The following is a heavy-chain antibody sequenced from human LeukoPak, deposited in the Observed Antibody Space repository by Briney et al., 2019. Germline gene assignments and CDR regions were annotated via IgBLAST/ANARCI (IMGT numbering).Heavy chain of an antibody. CDR1: GYSVTSFYW. D-gene: IGHD3-22*01. Sequence: PSETLSLTCAVYGYSVTSFYWWGWIRQTPGRGLAWIGSMRRSGSASYSPSLKGRVTISVDTSKNQFSLRLRSVTAADAAVYYCARGGGDESTGHYSVDYWGQGTLVTVSS. V-gene: IGHV4-38-2*01. J-gene: IGHJ4*02. CDR3: ARGGGDESTGHYSVDY. CDR2: MRRSGSA.